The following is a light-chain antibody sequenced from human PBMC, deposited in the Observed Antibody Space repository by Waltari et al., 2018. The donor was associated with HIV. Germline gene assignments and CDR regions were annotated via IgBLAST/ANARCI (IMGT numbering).Light chain of an antibody. CDR3: CAYAGSTTYVI. V-gene: IGLV2-23*02. CDR2: EVS. CDR1: SSDVGGYNL. J-gene: IGLJ2*01. Sequence: QSALTQPASVSGSPGQSITISCTGTSSDVGGYNLVSWYQQHPGQAPKLMIYEVSKRPSGVSNRFPGSTSGNTASLTISGLQAEDEADYYCCAYAGSTTYVIFGGGTKLTVL.